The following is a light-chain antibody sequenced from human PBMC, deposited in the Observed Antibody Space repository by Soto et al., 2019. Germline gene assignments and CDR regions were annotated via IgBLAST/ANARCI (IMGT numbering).Light chain of an antibody. CDR1: QSISSW. J-gene: IGKJ2*02. CDR3: QQYNSYSCT. Sequence: DIQMTQSPSTLSASVGDRVTITCRASQSISSWLAWYQQKPGKAPKLLIYDASSLESGVPSRFSGSGSGTEFTLNISSLQPDDFATYYCQQYNSYSCTFGQGTKLEIK. V-gene: IGKV1-5*01. CDR2: DAS.